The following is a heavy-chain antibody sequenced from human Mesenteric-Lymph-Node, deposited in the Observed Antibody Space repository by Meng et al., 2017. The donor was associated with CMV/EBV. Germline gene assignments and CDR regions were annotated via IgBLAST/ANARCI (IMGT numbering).Heavy chain of an antibody. Sequence: GGSLRLSCAASGFTFSSYAMGWVRQAPGKGLEWVANINQEGSEKYYVDSVKGRYTISRDNAKNSLYLQMNSLRVEDTAVYYCARDNDGKDYWGQGTLVTVSS. D-gene: IGHD5-24*01. CDR2: INQEGSEK. V-gene: IGHV3-7*01. CDR1: GFTFSSYA. J-gene: IGHJ4*02. CDR3: ARDNDGKDY.